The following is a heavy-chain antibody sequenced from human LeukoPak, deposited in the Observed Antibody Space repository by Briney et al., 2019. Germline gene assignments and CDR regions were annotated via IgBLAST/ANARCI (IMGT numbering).Heavy chain of an antibody. CDR2: ISYDGSNK. V-gene: IGHV3-30*04. CDR3: ARDPVWIQLWSSVYFDY. CDR1: GFTFSSYA. D-gene: IGHD5-18*01. J-gene: IGHJ4*02. Sequence: GGSLRLSCAASGFTFSSYAMHWVRQAPGKGLEWVAVISYDGSNKYYADSVKGRFTISRDNSKNTLYLQMNSLRAEDTAVYYCARDPVWIQLWSSVYFDYWGQGILVTVSS.